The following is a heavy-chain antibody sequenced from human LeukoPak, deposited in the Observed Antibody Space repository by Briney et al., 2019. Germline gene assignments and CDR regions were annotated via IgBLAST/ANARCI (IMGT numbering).Heavy chain of an antibody. D-gene: IGHD5-18*01. CDR2: ISYDGSNK. Sequence: GGSLRLSCAASGFTFSSYAMHWVRPAPGKGLEWVAVISYDGSNKYYADSVKGRFTISRDNSKNTLYLQMNSLRAEDTAVYYCAKVMESAVATDYWGQGTLVTVSS. V-gene: IGHV3-30-3*01. CDR1: GFTFSSYA. J-gene: IGHJ4*02. CDR3: AKVMESAVATDY.